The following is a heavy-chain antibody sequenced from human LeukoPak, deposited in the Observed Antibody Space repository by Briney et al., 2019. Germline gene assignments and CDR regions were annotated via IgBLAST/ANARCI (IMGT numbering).Heavy chain of an antibody. D-gene: IGHD3-3*02. CDR1: GGSFSDYP. CDR3: VRPDRIFGVPAAFDA. V-gene: IGHV1-69*13. J-gene: IGHJ3*01. Sequence: SVKVSCKASGGSFSDYPINWVRQAPGQGLEWLGGIIPKYSASNYAQAFQGRVTITADESTNTVYMEMSGLRPDDTAVYYGVRPDRIFGVPAAFDAWGQGILVAVSS. CDR2: IIPKYSAS.